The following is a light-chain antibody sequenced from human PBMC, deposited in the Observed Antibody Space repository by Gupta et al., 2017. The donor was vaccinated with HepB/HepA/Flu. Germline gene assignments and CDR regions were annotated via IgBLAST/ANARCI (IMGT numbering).Light chain of an antibody. CDR2: EVS. CDR3: CSYAGSSTFLYV. V-gene: IGLV2-23*02. CDR1: SSDVGSYNL. Sequence: QSALTQPASVSGSPGQSITISCTGTSSDVGSYNLVSWCQQHTGKAPKLMIYEVSKRPSGVSNRFSGSKSGNTASLTISGLQAEDEADYYCCSYAGSSTFLYVFGTGTKVTVL. J-gene: IGLJ1*01.